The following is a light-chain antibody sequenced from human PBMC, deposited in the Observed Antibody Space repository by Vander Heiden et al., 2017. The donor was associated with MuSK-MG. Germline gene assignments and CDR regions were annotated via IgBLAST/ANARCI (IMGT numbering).Light chain of an antibody. CDR3: QVWDTSTDHYV. CDR2: DDT. J-gene: IGLJ1*01. V-gene: IGLV3-21*02. CDR1: NIGSTR. Sequence: SYVLTQPPSVSVAPGQTATITCGGTNIGSTRVNWYQQKPGQAPVLLVYDDTDRPSGIPERFSGSNSGNSASLTISWVEVGDESDYYCQVWDTSTDHYVFGTGTKVTVL.